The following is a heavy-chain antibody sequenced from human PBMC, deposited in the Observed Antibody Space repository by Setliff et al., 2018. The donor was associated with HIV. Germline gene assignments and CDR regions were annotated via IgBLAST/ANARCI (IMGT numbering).Heavy chain of an antibody. CDR3: ARDRSSYGWGVYY. D-gene: IGHD2-8*01. J-gene: IGHJ4*02. V-gene: IGHV1-2*06. Sequence: ASVKVSCKAFEYTFIDYFIHWVRQAPGQGLEWMGRINPNSGGTNYAQKFQGRVTMTRDTSISTAYMELSRLRSDDTAVYYCARDRSSYGWGVYYWGQGTLVTVSS. CDR1: EYTFIDYF. CDR2: INPNSGGT.